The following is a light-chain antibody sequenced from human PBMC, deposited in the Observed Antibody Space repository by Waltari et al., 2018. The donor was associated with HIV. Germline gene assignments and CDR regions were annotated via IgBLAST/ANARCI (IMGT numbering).Light chain of an antibody. V-gene: IGLV1-40*01. CDR1: RPNTGAGYD. Sequence: QSVLTQPPSVSGAPGQRVTISCTGSRPNTGAGYDVHWYQQLPGTAPRLLIYDNTIRPSGVPDRFSGSKSGTSASLAIAGLQDEDEAVYYCQSYDRSLSVWVFGGGTKVTVL. CDR3: QSYDRSLSVWV. J-gene: IGLJ3*02. CDR2: DNT.